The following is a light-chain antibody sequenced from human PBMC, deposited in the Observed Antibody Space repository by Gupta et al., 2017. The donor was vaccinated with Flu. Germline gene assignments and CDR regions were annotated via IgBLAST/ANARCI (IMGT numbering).Light chain of an antibody. Sequence: VMTQSPASLSVSPGERATLSCRASQSVSINLAWYQHNPGQAPRLLIYGASTRATGIPARFGGSGSGTEFILTISSLQSEDFAVYFCQQYHKWPRSFGQGTKLETK. V-gene: IGKV3-15*01. J-gene: IGKJ2*04. CDR2: GAS. CDR1: QSVSIN. CDR3: QQYHKWPRS.